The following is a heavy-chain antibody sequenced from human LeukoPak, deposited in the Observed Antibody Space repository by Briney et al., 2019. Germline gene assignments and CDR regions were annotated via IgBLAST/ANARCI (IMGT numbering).Heavy chain of an antibody. J-gene: IGHJ4*02. CDR3: ARDKEYCSGANCYRASSFDY. CDR2: IKEDGSQT. Sequence: GGSLGLSCAASGFRFNIYWMSWVRRAPGKGLEWVANIKEDGSQTRYVGSVKGRFTISRDNAKNSLYLQMNSLRGEDTAIYYCARDKEYCSGANCYRASSFDYWGQGSLVTVSS. V-gene: IGHV3-7*01. D-gene: IGHD2-2*01. CDR1: GFRFNIYW.